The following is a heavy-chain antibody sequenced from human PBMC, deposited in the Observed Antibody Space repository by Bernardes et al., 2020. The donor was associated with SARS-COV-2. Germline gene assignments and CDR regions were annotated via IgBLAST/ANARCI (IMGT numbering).Heavy chain of an antibody. J-gene: IGHJ5*02. V-gene: IGHV3-30*04. CDR3: ARDTFIVTVSTSIGGFDP. D-gene: IGHD3-10*01. Sequence: GGSLRLSCSASVFTFSNYSLHLVRPAPGQGPELIFIIIFDWSNKIYATSVKGRFTISRDNSKNTPYLQMNSLRAEDTAVYYCARDTFIVTVSTSIGGFDPWGQGTLVTVSS. CDR2: IIFDWSNK. CDR1: VFTFSNYS.